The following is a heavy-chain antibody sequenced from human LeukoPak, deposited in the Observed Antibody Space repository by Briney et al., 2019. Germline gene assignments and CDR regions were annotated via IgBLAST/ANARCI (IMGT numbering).Heavy chain of an antibody. D-gene: IGHD1-26*01. J-gene: IGHJ4*02. CDR2: ISYDGSNK. V-gene: IGHV3-30*12. Sequence: PGGSLRLPCAASGFTFSGYGLHWVRQAPGKGLEWVAVISYDGSNKYYADSVKGRFTISRDNAKNSLYLQMNSLRAEDTAVYYCARSIVGATVVDYWGQGTLVTVSS. CDR1: GFTFSGYG. CDR3: ARSIVGATVVDY.